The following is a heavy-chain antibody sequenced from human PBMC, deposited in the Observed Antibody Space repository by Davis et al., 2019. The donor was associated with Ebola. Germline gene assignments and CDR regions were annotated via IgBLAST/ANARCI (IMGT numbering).Heavy chain of an antibody. CDR1: GDSVSGSSGA. V-gene: IGHV6-1*01. CDR2: TYYSSKWYN. Sequence: PSETLSLTCAISGDSVSGSSGAWNWIRQSPSRGLEWLGRTYYSSKWYNDYAAYVKSRITINPDTSKNQFSLHLNSVTPEDTAVYYCAGLPWNSKSFDYWGQGTLVTVSS. J-gene: IGHJ4*02. CDR3: AGLPWNSKSFDY. D-gene: IGHD1-7*01.